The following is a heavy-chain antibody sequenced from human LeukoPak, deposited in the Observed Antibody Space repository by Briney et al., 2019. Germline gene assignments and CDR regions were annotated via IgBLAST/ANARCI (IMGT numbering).Heavy chain of an antibody. Sequence: PSETLSLTCTVSGDSISSHYWSWIRQPPRKGLEWIGYIYYGGSTNYNPSLKSRVTISVDTSKNQFSLKLSSVTAADTTVYYCARERPYYYDSSGYRYYYYYYYMDVWGKGTTVTVSS. V-gene: IGHV4-59*11. CDR2: IYYGGST. CDR3: ARERPYYYDSSGYRYYYYYYYMDV. CDR1: GDSISSHY. D-gene: IGHD3-22*01. J-gene: IGHJ6*03.